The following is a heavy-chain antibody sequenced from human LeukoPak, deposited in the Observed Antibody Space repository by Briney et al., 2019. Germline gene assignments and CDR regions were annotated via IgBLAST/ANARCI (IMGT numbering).Heavy chain of an antibody. Sequence: ASVKVSCKASGYTFTSYDINWVRQATGQGLEWMGWMNPNSGNTGYAQKFQGRVTITRNTSISTAYMELSSLTSEDTAVYYCARASMVAKHYGVDYWGQGTLVTVSS. D-gene: IGHD4-17*01. CDR2: MNPNSGNT. V-gene: IGHV1-8*03. CDR1: GYTFTSYD. J-gene: IGHJ4*02. CDR3: ARASMVAKHYGVDY.